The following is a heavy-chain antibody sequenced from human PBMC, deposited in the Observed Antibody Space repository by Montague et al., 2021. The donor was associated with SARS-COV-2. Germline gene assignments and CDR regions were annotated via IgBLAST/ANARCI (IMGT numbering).Heavy chain of an antibody. CDR3: ARLFLYCSSTSCYEARFDP. Sequence: SETLSLTCTVSGGSISSGSYYWGWIRQPPGKGLEWIGSIYYSGSTYYNPSLKSRVTISVDTSKNQFSLKLSSVTAADTAVYYCARLFLYCSSTSCYEARFDPWGQGTLVTVSS. CDR2: IYYSGST. D-gene: IGHD2-2*01. V-gene: IGHV4-39*01. CDR1: GGSISSGSYY. J-gene: IGHJ5*02.